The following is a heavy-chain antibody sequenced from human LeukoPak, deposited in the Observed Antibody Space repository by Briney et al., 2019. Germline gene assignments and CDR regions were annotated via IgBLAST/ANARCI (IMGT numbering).Heavy chain of an antibody. CDR2: INHSGST. V-gene: IGHV4-34*01. CDR1: GGSFSGYY. CDR3: ARTITRSWFDP. D-gene: IGHD3-10*01. J-gene: IGHJ5*02. Sequence: SETLSLTCGVYGGSFSGYYWNWIRQPPGKGLEWIGEINHSGSTNYNPSLKSRVTISVDTPNNQFSLKLSSVTAADTAVYYCARTITRSWFDPWGQGTLVTVSS.